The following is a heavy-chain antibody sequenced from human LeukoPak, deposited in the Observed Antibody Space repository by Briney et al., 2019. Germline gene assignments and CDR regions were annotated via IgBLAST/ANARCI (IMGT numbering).Heavy chain of an antibody. CDR1: GYTFTSYY. CDR3: ARDQEGFDN. CDR2: INPSGGST. J-gene: IGHJ4*02. V-gene: IGHV1-46*01. Sequence: ASVKVSCKASGYTFTSYYKHWVRQAPGQELEWMGIINPSGGSTSYAQKFQGRVTVTRDTSTSTVHMELSGLRSEDTAVYYCARDQEGFDNWGQGTLVTVSS.